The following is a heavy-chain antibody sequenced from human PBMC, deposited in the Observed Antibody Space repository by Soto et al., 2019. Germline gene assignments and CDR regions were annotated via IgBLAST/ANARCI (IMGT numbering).Heavy chain of an antibody. CDR1: GYTFTSYD. D-gene: IGHD3-10*01. CDR2: MNPNSGNT. Sequence: QVQLVQSGAEVKKPGASVKVSCKASGYTFTSYDINWVRQATGQGLEWMGWMNPNSGNTGYAQKFQGRVTMTRNTSISTAYMELSSLRSEDTAVYYCARGAEGIVLLLFGESQGGDYWGQGTLVTVSS. V-gene: IGHV1-8*01. J-gene: IGHJ4*02. CDR3: ARGAEGIVLLLFGESQGGDY.